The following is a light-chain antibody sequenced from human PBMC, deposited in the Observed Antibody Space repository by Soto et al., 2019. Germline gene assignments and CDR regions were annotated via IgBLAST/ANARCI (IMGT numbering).Light chain of an antibody. V-gene: IGKV1-5*03. CDR3: QQYNSYGT. CDR2: KAS. CDR1: QSISSW. J-gene: IGKJ1*01. Sequence: DIPMTQSPSTLSASVGDRVTITCRASQSISSWLAWYQQKPGKAPKLLIYKASSLESEVPSRFSGSGSVTEFTLTISSLQPDDVATYYCQQYNSYGTFGQGTKVEVK.